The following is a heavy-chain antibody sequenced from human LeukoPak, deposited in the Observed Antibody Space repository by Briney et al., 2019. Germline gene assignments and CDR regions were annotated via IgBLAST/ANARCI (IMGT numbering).Heavy chain of an antibody. CDR3: ARVASDYGDLPFFDY. J-gene: IGHJ4*02. D-gene: IGHD4-17*01. CDR2: IYHSGST. CDR1: GGSISSGGYS. Sequence: SQTLSLTCAVSGGSISSGGYSWSWIRQPPGKGLEWIGYIYHSGSTYYNPSLKSRVTISVDRSKNQFSLKLSSVTAADTAVYYCARVASDYGDLPFFDYWGQGTLVTVSS. V-gene: IGHV4-30-2*01.